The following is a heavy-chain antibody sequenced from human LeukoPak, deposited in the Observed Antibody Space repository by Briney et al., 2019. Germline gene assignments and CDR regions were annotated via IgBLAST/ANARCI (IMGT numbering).Heavy chain of an antibody. CDR2: INPSGGST. CDR3: ARQDLTGYYTARDAFDI. D-gene: IGHD3-9*01. V-gene: IGHV1-46*01. Sequence: GASVKVSCKASGYTFTSYYMHWVRQAPGQGLEWMGIINPSGGSTSYAQKFQGRVTMTRDTSTSTVYMELSSLRSEDTAVYYCARQDLTGYYTARDAFDIWGQGTMVTVSS. J-gene: IGHJ3*02. CDR1: GYTFTSYY.